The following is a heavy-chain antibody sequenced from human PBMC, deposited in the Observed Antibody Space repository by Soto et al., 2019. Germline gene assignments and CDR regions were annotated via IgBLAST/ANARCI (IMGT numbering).Heavy chain of an antibody. CDR2: ISGSGGST. Sequence: EVQLLESGGGLVQPGGSLRLSCAASGFTFSSYAMSWVPQAPGKGLEWVSAISGSGGSTYYADSVKGRFTISRDNSKNTLYLQMNSLRAEDTAVYYCAKGSWVGVPEYSNFDYWGQGTLVTVSS. CDR1: GFTFSSYA. D-gene: IGHD2-2*01. V-gene: IGHV3-23*01. CDR3: AKGSWVGVPEYSNFDY. J-gene: IGHJ4*02.